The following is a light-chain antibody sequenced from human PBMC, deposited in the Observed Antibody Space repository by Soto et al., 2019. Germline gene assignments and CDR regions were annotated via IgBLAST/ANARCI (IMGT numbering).Light chain of an antibody. CDR1: QRVSSY. V-gene: IGKV1-39*01. CDR2: AVS. Sequence: DIQLIQSPSSLSASVGDRVTITCHTSQRVSSYLNWYQQKPGKAPKLLINAVSTLHSGVPSRFSGSGSETDFTLTISSLQPEDSGTYYCQQRYTTPSWTFGQGTKLEI. J-gene: IGKJ1*01. CDR3: QQRYTTPSWT.